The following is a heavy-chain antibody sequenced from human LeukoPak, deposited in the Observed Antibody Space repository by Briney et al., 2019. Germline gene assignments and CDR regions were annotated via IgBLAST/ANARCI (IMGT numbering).Heavy chain of an antibody. Sequence: ASVKVSCKVSGYTLTELSMHWMRQAPGKGLEWMGGFDPEDGETIYAQKFQGRVTMTEDTSTDTAYMELSSLRSEDTAVYYCATIAPILWGYGQNWFDPWGQGTLVTVSS. CDR3: ATIAPILWGYGQNWFDP. CDR2: FDPEDGET. V-gene: IGHV1-24*01. CDR1: GYTLTELS. J-gene: IGHJ5*02. D-gene: IGHD4/OR15-4a*01.